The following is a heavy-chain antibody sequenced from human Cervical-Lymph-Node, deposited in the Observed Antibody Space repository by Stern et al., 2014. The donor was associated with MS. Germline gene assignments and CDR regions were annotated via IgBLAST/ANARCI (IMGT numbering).Heavy chain of an antibody. CDR3: ARYRGTFYFDN. CDR1: GGTFSTYS. J-gene: IGHJ4*02. D-gene: IGHD1-1*01. Sequence: VQLVESGAEVKRPGSSVRVSCKASGGTFSTYSISWVRQAPGQGLEWMGGIILICGTVDYAQKFQGRLTMSADKSTSTVYLDLNSLRSEYTAMYYCARYRGTFYFDNWGQGTLVTVSS. CDR2: IILICGTV. V-gene: IGHV1-69*06.